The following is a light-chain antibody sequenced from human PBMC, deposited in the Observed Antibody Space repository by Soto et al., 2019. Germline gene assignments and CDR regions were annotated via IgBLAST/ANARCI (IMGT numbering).Light chain of an antibody. CDR3: HQRTNWPLT. V-gene: IGKV3-11*01. CDR2: DAS. Sequence: EIVLTQSPATLSLSPGERATLSCRASQSVTTYLAWYQQKPGQAPRLLIYDASNRATGIPARFSGSGSGTDFTLTISSQEPEDFAVYYCHQRTNWPLTFGRGTKVEIK. J-gene: IGKJ4*01. CDR1: QSVTTY.